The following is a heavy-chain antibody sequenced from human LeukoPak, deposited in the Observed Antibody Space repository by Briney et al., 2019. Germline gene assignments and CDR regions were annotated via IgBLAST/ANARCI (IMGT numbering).Heavy chain of an antibody. CDR3: ARHWAYYYGMDV. CDR1: GGSISSYY. J-gene: IGHJ6*02. D-gene: IGHD7-27*01. Sequence: SETLSLTCTVSGGSISSYYWSWIRQPPGKGLEWIGYIYYSGSTNYNPSLKSRVTISVDTSKNQFSLNLSSVTAADTAVYYCARHWAYYYGMDVWGQGTTVTVSS. CDR2: IYYSGST. V-gene: IGHV4-59*08.